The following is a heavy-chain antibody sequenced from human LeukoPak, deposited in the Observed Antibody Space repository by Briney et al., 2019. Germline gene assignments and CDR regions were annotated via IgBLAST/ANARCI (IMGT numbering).Heavy chain of an antibody. CDR1: GYTFTSYY. D-gene: IGHD2-21*02. V-gene: IGHV1-46*01. CDR2: INPSDGTT. Sequence: ASVKVSCKPSGYTFTSYYMHWVRQAPGQGLEWVGIINPSDGTTRYAQKFQGRVTMTRDMSTRTVYMELSTLRSDDTAVYYCARDNCGGDRHFDYWGQGTLVTVSS. CDR3: ARDNCGGDRHFDY. J-gene: IGHJ4*02.